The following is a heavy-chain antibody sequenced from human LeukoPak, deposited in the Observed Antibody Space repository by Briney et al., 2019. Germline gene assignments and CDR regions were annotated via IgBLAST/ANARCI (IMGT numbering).Heavy chain of an antibody. CDR3: ARHHVLRFLELVYYFDY. V-gene: IGHV4-39*01. CDR2: IYYSGST. D-gene: IGHD3-3*01. J-gene: IGHJ4*02. CDR1: GGSISSSSYS. Sequence: SETLSLTCTVSGGSISSSSYSWGWIRQPPGKGLEWIGSIYYSGSTYYNPSLKSRVTISVDTSKNQFSLKLSSVTAADTAVYYCARHHVLRFLELVYYFDYWGQGTLVTVSS.